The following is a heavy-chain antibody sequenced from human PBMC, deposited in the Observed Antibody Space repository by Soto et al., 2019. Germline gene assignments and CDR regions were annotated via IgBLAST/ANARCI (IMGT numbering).Heavy chain of an antibody. Sequence: SGPTLVNPTETLTLTCTVSGFSLSNARMGVSWIRQPPGKALEWLAHIFSNDEKSYSTSLKSRLTISKDTSKSQVVLTMTNMDPVDTATYYCARARGYSYDTLPDYWGQGTLVTVSS. CDR3: ARARGYSYDTLPDY. D-gene: IGHD5-18*01. CDR2: IFSNDEK. CDR1: GFSLSNARMG. J-gene: IGHJ4*02. V-gene: IGHV2-26*01.